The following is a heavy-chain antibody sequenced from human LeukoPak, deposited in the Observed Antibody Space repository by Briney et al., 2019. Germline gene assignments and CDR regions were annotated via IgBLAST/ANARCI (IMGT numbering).Heavy chain of an antibody. D-gene: IGHD6-13*01. CDR2: INPNSGGT. CDR1: GYTFTDYY. V-gene: IGHV1-2*02. CDR3: ARVTGEQHLPALPFQH. J-gene: IGHJ1*01. Sequence: GASVTVSCKASGYTFTDYYMHWVRPAPGQGLEWLGWINPNSGGTNYAQKFQGRVTVTSDTSISTVYMELSRLRSDDTAVYSCARVTGEQHLPALPFQHWGQGTLVIVSS.